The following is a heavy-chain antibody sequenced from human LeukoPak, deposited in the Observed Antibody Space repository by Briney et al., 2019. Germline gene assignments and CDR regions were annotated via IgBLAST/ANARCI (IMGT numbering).Heavy chain of an antibody. Sequence: ASVKVSCKASGYTFTSYAIHWVRQAPGQGLEWMGWINPSSGGTNYAQKFQGRVTMTRDTSIRTAFLWVSSLRSDDTAVYFCARSEFLEWSMTPGFDYWGQGTPVTVSS. CDR2: INPSSGGT. V-gene: IGHV1-2*02. J-gene: IGHJ4*02. CDR1: GYTFTSYA. D-gene: IGHD3-3*01. CDR3: ARSEFLEWSMTPGFDY.